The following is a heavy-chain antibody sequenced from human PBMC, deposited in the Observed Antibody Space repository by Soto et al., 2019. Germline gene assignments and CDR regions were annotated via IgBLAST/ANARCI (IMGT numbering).Heavy chain of an antibody. CDR2: ISYDGSNK. J-gene: IGHJ6*02. CDR3: AKDLDYYDSSGYYALGYYYGMDV. V-gene: IGHV3-30*18. CDR1: GFTFSSYG. D-gene: IGHD3-22*01. Sequence: GSLRLSCAASGFTFSSYGMHWVRQAPGKGLEWVAVISYDGSNKYYADSVKGRFTISRDNSKNTLYLQMNSLRAEDTAVYYCAKDLDYYDSSGYYALGYYYGMDVWGQGTTVTVSS.